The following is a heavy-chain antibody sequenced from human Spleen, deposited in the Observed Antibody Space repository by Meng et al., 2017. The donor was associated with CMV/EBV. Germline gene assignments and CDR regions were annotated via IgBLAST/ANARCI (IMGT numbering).Heavy chain of an antibody. V-gene: IGHV3-21*01. CDR1: EFTFSSFS. Sequence: GESLKISCAASEFTFSSFSMTWVRQAPGKGLEWVSSISTSGSYIYYADSVKGRFTISRDNAKNSLYLQMNSLRAEDTAVYYCARNWNDDYYGMDVWGQGATVTVSS. D-gene: IGHD1-1*01. J-gene: IGHJ6*02. CDR2: ISTSGSYI. CDR3: ARNWNDDYYGMDV.